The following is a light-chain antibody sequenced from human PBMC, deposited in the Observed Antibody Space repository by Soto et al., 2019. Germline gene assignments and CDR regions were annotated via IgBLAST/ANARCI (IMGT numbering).Light chain of an antibody. J-gene: IGLJ1*01. V-gene: IGLV2-18*02. Sequence: QSALTQPPSVSGSPGQSVTISCTGTSSDVGIYNGVSWYQQPPGTAPKVIIYEVSNRPSGVPDRFSGSKSGNTASLTISGLQSEDEADYFCSSYAGSYTLYVFGAGTKLTVL. CDR1: SSDVGIYNG. CDR3: SSYAGSYTLYV. CDR2: EVS.